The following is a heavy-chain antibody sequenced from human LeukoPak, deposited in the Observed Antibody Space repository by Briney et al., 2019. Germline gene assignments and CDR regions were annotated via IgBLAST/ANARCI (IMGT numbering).Heavy chain of an antibody. J-gene: IGHJ6*03. CDR3: ARGNGGFWSGYVHYYYYMDV. CDR2: INHSGST. D-gene: IGHD3-3*01. CDR1: GGSFSGYY. Sequence: SETLSLTCAVYGGSFSGYYWSWIRQPPGKGLEWIGEINHSGSTNYNPSLKSRVTISVDTSKNQFSLKLSSVTAADTAVYYCARGNGGFWSGYVHYYYYMDVWGKGTTVTVSS. V-gene: IGHV4-34*01.